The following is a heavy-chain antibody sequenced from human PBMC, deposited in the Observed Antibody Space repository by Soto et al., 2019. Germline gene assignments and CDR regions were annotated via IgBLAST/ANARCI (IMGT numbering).Heavy chain of an antibody. J-gene: IGHJ6*02. CDR3: AKDCNWEYYYYGMDV. Sequence: EVQLLESGGGLVQPGGSLRLSCAASGFTFSSYAMIWVRQAPWKGLEWVSAISGSGGSTYYADSVKGRFTISRDNSKNTLYLQMNSLSAEDTAVYYCAKDCNWEYYYYGMDVWGQGTTVTVSS. D-gene: IGHD7-27*01. V-gene: IGHV3-23*01. CDR2: ISGSGGST. CDR1: GFTFSSYA.